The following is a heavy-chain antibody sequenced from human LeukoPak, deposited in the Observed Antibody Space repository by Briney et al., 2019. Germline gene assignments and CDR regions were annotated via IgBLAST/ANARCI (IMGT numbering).Heavy chain of an antibody. CDR2: ITSSGTYI. V-gene: IGHV3-21*01. CDR3: AKDLMGNWFDP. J-gene: IGHJ5*02. Sequence: GGSLRLSCAASGFTFNNYNMNWVRQAPGKALEWVSSITSSGTYIFYADSVKGRFTISRDNAKNSLYLQMNSLGPEDTAVYYCAKDLMGNWFDPWGQGTLVTVSS. D-gene: IGHD3-10*01. CDR1: GFTFNNYN.